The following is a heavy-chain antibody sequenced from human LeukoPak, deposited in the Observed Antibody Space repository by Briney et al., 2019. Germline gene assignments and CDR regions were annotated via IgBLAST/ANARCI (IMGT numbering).Heavy chain of an antibody. D-gene: IGHD6-13*01. V-gene: IGHV3-23*01. CDR3: AKDPHTGLAAAGGLGAFDI. CDR1: GLTFGSYA. J-gene: IGHJ3*02. Sequence: GGSLRFSCAASGLTFGSYAMSWVRKPPGKGREGASAISGVRGSPYYADSVKGRFTISRDNSKNTLYLQMNSLRAEDTAVYYCAKDPHTGLAAAGGLGAFDIWGQGTMVTVSS. CDR2: ISGVRGSP.